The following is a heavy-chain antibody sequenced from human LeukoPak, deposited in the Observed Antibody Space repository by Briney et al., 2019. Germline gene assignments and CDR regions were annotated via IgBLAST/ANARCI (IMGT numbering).Heavy chain of an antibody. J-gene: IGHJ6*02. Sequence: GGSLRLSCAASGFTVSSNYMSWVRQAPGKGLEWVSVIYSGGSTYYADSVKGRFTISRDNSKNTLYLQMNNLRAEDTAVYYCAGSIDVLLWFAELSGPERPYGMYVWGQGNTVTVSS. CDR2: IYSGGST. V-gene: IGHV3-66*01. CDR1: GFTVSSNY. D-gene: IGHD3-10*01. CDR3: AGSIDVLLWFAELSGPERPYGMYV.